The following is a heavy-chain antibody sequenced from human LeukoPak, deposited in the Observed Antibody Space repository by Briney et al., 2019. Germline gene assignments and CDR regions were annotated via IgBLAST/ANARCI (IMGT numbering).Heavy chain of an antibody. CDR1: GFTFSKYA. CDR3: AKGRDNPYFFDY. CDR2: IGGNT. Sequence: GGSLRLSCAASGFTFSKYAMTWVRQAPGKGLEWVSAIGGNTYYADSVKGRFTVSRDNSKNTLYLQMNSLRVEGTAVYYCAKGRDNPYFFDYWGQGTLVTVSS. D-gene: IGHD1-1*01. J-gene: IGHJ4*02. V-gene: IGHV3-23*01.